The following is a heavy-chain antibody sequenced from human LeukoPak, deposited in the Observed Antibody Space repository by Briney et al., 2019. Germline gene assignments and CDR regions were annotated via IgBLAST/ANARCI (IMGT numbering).Heavy chain of an antibody. J-gene: IGHJ4*02. CDR3: ARQVGQGYDYVWGSYPYYFDY. CDR1: GGSISSYY. V-gene: IGHV4-59*08. CDR2: IYYSGST. D-gene: IGHD3-16*02. Sequence: SETLSLTCTVSGGSISSYYWSWIRQPPGKGLEWIGYIYYSGSTNYNPSLKSRVTISVDTSKNQFSLKLSSVTAADTAVHYCARQVGQGYDYVWGSYPYYFDYWGQGTLVTVSP.